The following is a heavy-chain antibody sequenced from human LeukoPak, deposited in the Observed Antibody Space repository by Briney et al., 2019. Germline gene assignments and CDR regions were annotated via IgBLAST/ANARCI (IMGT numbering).Heavy chain of an antibody. Sequence: GRSLRLSCAASGFTFSNYAIHWVRQAPGKGLEWVAVISADGIYKKYADSVEGRFTISRDNSKNTVFLQMNSLKTEDTAVYYCTTVSHIGGRPGDQGTLVTVSS. J-gene: IGHJ4*02. CDR1: GFTFSNYA. CDR2: ISADGIYK. CDR3: TTVSHIGGRP. V-gene: IGHV3-30*04. D-gene: IGHD6-6*01.